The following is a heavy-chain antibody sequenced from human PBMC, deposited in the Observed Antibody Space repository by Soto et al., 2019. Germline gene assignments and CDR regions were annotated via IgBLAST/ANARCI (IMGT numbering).Heavy chain of an antibody. Sequence: SVKVSCKASGGTFSSYAISWVRQAPGQGLEWMGGIIPIFGTANYAQKFQGRVTITADESTSTAYMELSSLRSEDTAVYYCARGMIVVVISPYYYYGMDVWGQGTTVTVSS. CDR2: IIPIFGTA. CDR3: ARGMIVVVISPYYYYGMDV. D-gene: IGHD3-22*01. J-gene: IGHJ6*02. V-gene: IGHV1-69*13. CDR1: GGTFSSYA.